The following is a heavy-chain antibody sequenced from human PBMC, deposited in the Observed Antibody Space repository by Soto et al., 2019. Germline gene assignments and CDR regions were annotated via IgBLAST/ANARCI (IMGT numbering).Heavy chain of an antibody. V-gene: IGHV2-5*01. J-gene: IGHJ6*04. Sequence: QITLKESGPTLVKHTQTLTLTCTCSGFSLSTSGVGVGWIRQPPGKALEWLALIYWYDDKRYSPSLKIKLTITTDTAKNQVVLTMTNMDPVDTATYSCAHRLRGYSGYASPPMDVWGKGTTVTVSS. CDR2: IYWYDDK. CDR1: GFSLSTSGVG. CDR3: AHRLRGYSGYASPPMDV. D-gene: IGHD5-12*01.